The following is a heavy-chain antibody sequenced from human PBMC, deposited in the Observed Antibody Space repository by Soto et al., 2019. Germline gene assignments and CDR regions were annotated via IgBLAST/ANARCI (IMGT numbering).Heavy chain of an antibody. Sequence: EVQLVESGGGLVQPGGSLRLSCAASGFTLSSYWMHWVRQTPGKGLEWVSRINRDGTSTTYADSVKGRFTISRDSAKNTLYLQMNSLRAGDTAVYYCARDPAPIGWYDYWGQGTLVTVSS. D-gene: IGHD6-19*01. J-gene: IGHJ4*02. CDR3: ARDPAPIGWYDY. CDR1: GFTLSSYW. V-gene: IGHV3-74*01. CDR2: INRDGTST.